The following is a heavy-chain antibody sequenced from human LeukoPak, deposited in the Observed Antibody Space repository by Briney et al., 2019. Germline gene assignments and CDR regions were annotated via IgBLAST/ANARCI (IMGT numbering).Heavy chain of an antibody. CDR3: ARAGREIVAMILGFEY. CDR1: GYSFSSYW. V-gene: IGHV5-51*01. D-gene: IGHD5-12*01. J-gene: IGHJ4*02. Sequence: GESLKISCKGSGYSFSSYWIGWVRQMPGKGLEWMGIVYPGDSDTRYSPSFQGQVTISADKSISTAYLQWSSLKASDTAMYYCARAGREIVAMILGFEYWGQGTLVTVSS. CDR2: VYPGDSDT.